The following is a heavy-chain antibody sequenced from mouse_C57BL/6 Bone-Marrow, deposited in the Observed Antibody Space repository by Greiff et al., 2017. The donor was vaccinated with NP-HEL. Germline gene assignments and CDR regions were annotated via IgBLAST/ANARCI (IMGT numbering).Heavy chain of an antibody. J-gene: IGHJ3*01. CDR2: IHPNSGST. CDR3: ARGEYYGSSCPAY. D-gene: IGHD1-1*01. Sequence: QVQLHQPGAELVKPGASVKLSCKASGYTFTSYWMHWVKQRPGQGLEWIGMIHPNSGSTNYNEKFKSKATLTVDKSSSTAYMQLSSLTSEDSAVYYCARGEYYGSSCPAYWGQGTLVTVSA. V-gene: IGHV1-64*01. CDR1: GYTFTSYW.